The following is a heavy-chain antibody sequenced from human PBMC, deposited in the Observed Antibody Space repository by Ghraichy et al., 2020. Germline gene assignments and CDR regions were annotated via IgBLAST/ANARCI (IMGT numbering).Heavy chain of an antibody. Sequence: GESLNISCAASGFTFSSYWMSWVRQAPGKGLEWVANIKQDGSEKYYVDSVKGRFTISRDNAKNSLYLQMNSLRAEDTAVYYCARDGSSWSLLDGSLDDYWGQGTLVTVSS. CDR2: IKQDGSEK. D-gene: IGHD6-13*01. CDR1: GFTFSSYW. J-gene: IGHJ4*02. V-gene: IGHV3-7*01. CDR3: ARDGSSWSLLDGSLDDY.